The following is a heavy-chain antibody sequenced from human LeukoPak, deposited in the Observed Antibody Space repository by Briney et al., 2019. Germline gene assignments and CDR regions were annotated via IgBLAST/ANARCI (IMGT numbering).Heavy chain of an antibody. Sequence: ASVKVSCKASGYSFTDYYIHRVRQATGQGLEWMGWINPNSGGTQYAQKFQGRVTLTRDTSISTAYMELSRLTSDDTAVYYCARAKLDDCGGDCDQYFQHWGQGTLVTVSS. D-gene: IGHD2-21*02. CDR1: GYSFTDYY. V-gene: IGHV1-2*02. CDR3: ARAKLDDCGGDCDQYFQH. CDR2: INPNSGGT. J-gene: IGHJ1*01.